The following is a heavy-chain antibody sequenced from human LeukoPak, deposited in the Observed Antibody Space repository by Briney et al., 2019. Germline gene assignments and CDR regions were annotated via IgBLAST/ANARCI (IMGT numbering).Heavy chain of an antibody. V-gene: IGHV3-66*01. J-gene: IGHJ4*02. Sequence: QTGGSLRLSCAASGFMVGHKYMSWVRQAPGKGLEWLSIIYAGGNTYSADSVKGRFTISRDNSRNTVYLQMNNLRDDDTAVYYCARGQTDLLRNYFGYWGQGTLVTVSS. CDR3: ARGQTDLLRNYFGY. CDR2: IYAGGNT. CDR1: GFMVGHKY.